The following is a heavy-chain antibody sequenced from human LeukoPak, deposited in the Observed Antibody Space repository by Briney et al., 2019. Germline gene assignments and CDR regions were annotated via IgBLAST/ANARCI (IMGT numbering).Heavy chain of an antibody. CDR3: AGAGYSGNYYYYSDF. Sequence: GASMKVSCKASGYTFTGYYMHWVRQAPGQGLEWMGWINPDSGGTNYAQNFQGRVTMTRDTSISTVYMELSSLRSGDTAVYYCAGAGYSGNYYYYSDFWGQGTLVTVSS. CDR2: INPDSGGT. V-gene: IGHV1-2*02. CDR1: GYTFTGYY. J-gene: IGHJ4*02. D-gene: IGHD1-26*01.